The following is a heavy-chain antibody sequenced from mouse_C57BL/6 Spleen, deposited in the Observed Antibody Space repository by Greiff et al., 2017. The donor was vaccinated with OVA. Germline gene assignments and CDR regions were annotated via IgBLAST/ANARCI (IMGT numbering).Heavy chain of an antibody. J-gene: IGHJ3*01. CDR3: TRRGSFAY. Sequence: VQLQQSGAELVRPGASVKLSCTASGFNIKDDYMHWVKQRPEQGLEWIGWIDPENGDTEYASKFQGKATITADTSSNTAYLQLSSLTSEDTAVYYCTRRGSFAYWGQGTLVTVSA. CDR1: GFNIKDDY. CDR2: IDPENGDT. V-gene: IGHV14-4*01.